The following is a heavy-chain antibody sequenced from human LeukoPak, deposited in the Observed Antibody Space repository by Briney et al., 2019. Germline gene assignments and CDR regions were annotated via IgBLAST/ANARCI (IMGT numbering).Heavy chain of an antibody. Sequence: SETLSLTCAVYGWSFSGFHWSWIRQPPGKGLEWIGEINHSGSTNYNPSLKSRVTISVDRSKNQFALKLSSVTAADTAVYYCARGGGCSSTSCYYVDYWGQGTLVTVSS. CDR1: GWSFSGFH. CDR3: ARGGGCSSTSCYYVDY. J-gene: IGHJ4*02. V-gene: IGHV4-34*01. CDR2: INHSGST. D-gene: IGHD2-2*01.